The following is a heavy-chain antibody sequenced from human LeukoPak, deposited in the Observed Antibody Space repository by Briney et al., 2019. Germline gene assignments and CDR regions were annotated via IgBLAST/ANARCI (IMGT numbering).Heavy chain of an antibody. D-gene: IGHD3-22*01. CDR1: GFTFSSFA. V-gene: IGHV3-23*01. J-gene: IGHJ4*02. Sequence: PGGSLRLSCAASGFTFSSFAINWVRQAPGKGLEWVSGISGSGGNTHYADSVKGRFTISRDNSKSRLFLQMNSLRVEDTALYYCARGSSGAGYYFDYWGLGTLVTVSS. CDR3: ARGSSGAGYYFDY. CDR2: ISGSGGNT.